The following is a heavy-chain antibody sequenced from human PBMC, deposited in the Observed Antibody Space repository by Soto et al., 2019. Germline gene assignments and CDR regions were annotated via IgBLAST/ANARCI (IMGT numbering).Heavy chain of an antibody. CDR1: GYTFTNYG. Sequence: QVQLVQSGTEVKKPGASVKVSCTASGYTFTNYGISWVRQAPGQGLEWMGWINTYNGNTNYARKVQGRVTMTTDTSTSTAYMEMRSLRSADTAVYYCARRGYDILTGEFDYWGQGTLVTVSS. V-gene: IGHV1-18*01. CDR3: ARRGYDILTGEFDY. D-gene: IGHD3-9*01. CDR2: INTYNGNT. J-gene: IGHJ4*02.